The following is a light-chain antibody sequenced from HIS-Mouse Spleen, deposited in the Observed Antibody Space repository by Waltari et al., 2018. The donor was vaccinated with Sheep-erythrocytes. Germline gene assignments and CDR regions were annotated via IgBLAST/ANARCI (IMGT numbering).Light chain of an antibody. V-gene: IGKV2-30*01. Sequence: DVVLTQSPLSLPVTLGQPASISRRSSQSLVYSDGNTYLNWFQHRPGQSPRRLIYKVSNRDSGVPDRFSGRGSGTDFTLKISRVEAEDVGVYYCMQGTHWPPYTFGQGTKLEIK. CDR3: MQGTHWPPYT. CDR2: KVS. CDR1: QSLVYSDGNTY. J-gene: IGKJ2*01.